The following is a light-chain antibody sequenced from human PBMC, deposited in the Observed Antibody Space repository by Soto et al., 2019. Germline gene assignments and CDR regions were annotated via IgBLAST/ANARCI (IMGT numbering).Light chain of an antibody. V-gene: IGLV2-14*01. Sequence: QSRLAQPSSVSDAPGHSITISCTGTSRDVGGYNYVSWYQQHPGEVPRLVIYEASNRPSGVSSRFSGSKSGNTASLTISGLLAEEEADYYCSSYTSRSTYAFGTGTKVTV. CDR3: SSYTSRSTYA. CDR2: EAS. J-gene: IGLJ1*01. CDR1: SRDVGGYNY.